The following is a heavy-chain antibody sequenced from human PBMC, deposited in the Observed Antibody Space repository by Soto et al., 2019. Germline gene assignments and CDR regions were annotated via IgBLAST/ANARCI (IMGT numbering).Heavy chain of an antibody. CDR1: GFTFSSYA. CDR2: ISGNGDST. V-gene: IGHV3-64*01. Sequence: EVQLVKSGGGLVQPGGSLRLSCAASGFTFSSYAMHWVRQAPGKGLEYVSVISGNGDSTYYANSVKGRFTISRDNSKNTLYLQMGSLRAEDMAVYYCARRGYGLYFDYWGQGTLVTVSS. D-gene: IGHD3-10*01. J-gene: IGHJ4*02. CDR3: ARRGYGLYFDY.